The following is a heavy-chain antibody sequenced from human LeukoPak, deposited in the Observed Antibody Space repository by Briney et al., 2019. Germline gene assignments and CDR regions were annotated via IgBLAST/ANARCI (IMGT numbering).Heavy chain of an antibody. Sequence: GASVKVSCKASGYIFTSYAMHWVRQAPGQRLEWMGWINAGNDNTKYSQKFQGRVTITRDTSASTAYMELSSLRSEDTAVYYCARDLGYCTGSTCYPNWFDPWGQGTLVTVSS. CDR3: ARDLGYCTGSTCYPNWFDP. J-gene: IGHJ5*02. CDR1: GYIFTSYA. V-gene: IGHV1-3*01. D-gene: IGHD2-15*01. CDR2: INAGNDNT.